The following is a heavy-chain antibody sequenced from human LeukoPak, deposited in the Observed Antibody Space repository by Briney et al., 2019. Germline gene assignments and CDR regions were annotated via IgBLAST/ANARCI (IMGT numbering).Heavy chain of an antibody. J-gene: IGHJ4*02. D-gene: IGHD5-18*01. CDR1: GGSVSSGSYY. Sequence: SSETLSLTCTVSGGSVSSGSYYWSWIRQPPGKGLEWIGYIYYSGSTNYNPSLKSRVTISVDTSKNQFSLKLSPVTAADTAVYYCARSEYSYGLLDYWGQGTLVTVSS. CDR2: IYYSGST. V-gene: IGHV4-61*01. CDR3: ARSEYSYGLLDY.